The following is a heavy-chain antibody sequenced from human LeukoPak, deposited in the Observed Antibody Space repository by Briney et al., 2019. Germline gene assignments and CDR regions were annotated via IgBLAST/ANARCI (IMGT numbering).Heavy chain of an antibody. CDR3: ARERYYYDSSGFDY. J-gene: IGHJ4*02. Sequence: PGRSLRLSCAASGFTFSSYAMHWVRQAPGKGLEWVAVISYDGSNKYYADSVKGRFTISRDNAKNSLYLQMNSLRAEDTAVYYCARERYYYDSSGFDYWGQGTLVTVSS. V-gene: IGHV3-30-3*01. D-gene: IGHD3-22*01. CDR2: ISYDGSNK. CDR1: GFTFSSYA.